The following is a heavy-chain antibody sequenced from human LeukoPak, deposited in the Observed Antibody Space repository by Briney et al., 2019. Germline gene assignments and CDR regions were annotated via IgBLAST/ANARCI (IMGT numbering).Heavy chain of an antibody. CDR3: VKDTTPYYDYVWGSYRSDY. CDR1: GFTFSNYG. J-gene: IGHJ4*02. D-gene: IGHD3-16*02. Sequence: GGSLRLSCAASGFTFSNYGMHWVRQAPGKGLEWVAVISYDGSNKYYADSVKGRFTISRDNSKNTLYLQMNSLRAEDTAVYYCVKDTTPYYDYVWGSYRSDYWGQGTLVTVSS. V-gene: IGHV3-30*18. CDR2: ISYDGSNK.